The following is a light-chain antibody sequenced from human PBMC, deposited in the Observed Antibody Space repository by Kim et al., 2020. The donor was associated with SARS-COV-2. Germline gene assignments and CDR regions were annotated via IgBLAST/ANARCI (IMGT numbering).Light chain of an antibody. CDR2: QDS. CDR3: QAWDSSYVV. V-gene: IGLV3-1*01. CDR1: KLGDKY. Sequence: SVSPGQRASITRSGDKLGDKYACWYQQKPGQSPVLVIYQDSKRTSGIPERFSGSNSGNTATLTISGTQAMDEADDYCQAWDSSYVVFGGGTQLTVL. J-gene: IGLJ2*01.